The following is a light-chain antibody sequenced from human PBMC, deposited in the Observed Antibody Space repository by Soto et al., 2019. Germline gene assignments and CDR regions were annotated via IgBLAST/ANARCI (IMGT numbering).Light chain of an antibody. V-gene: IGKV3-15*01. CDR3: QQYDNWPPGT. CDR1: QSVNRY. J-gene: IGKJ2*02. Sequence: EIVMTQSPATLSVSPGERATLSCRASQSVNRYLAWYQQKPGQAPRLLIYGASTRATGIPARFSGSGSGTEFTLTISSLQSEDFAVYYCQQYDNWPPGTFGQGTKLEIK. CDR2: GAS.